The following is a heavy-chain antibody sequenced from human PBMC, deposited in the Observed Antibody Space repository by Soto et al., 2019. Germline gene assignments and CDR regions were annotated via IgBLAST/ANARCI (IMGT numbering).Heavy chain of an antibody. D-gene: IGHD1-1*01. Sequence: DVQLLESGGSLVQPGGSLRLSCAASGFTFNAYSLSWVRQARGKGLEWVSAISTTGGSTYYTDSVKGRFAISRDNSQNTLYLQRTSLRADDTAVYYCARPDGATYNFRYWGQGTLVNVSS. CDR3: ARPDGATYNFRY. CDR2: ISTTGGST. V-gene: IGHV3-23*01. J-gene: IGHJ4*02. CDR1: GFTFNAYS.